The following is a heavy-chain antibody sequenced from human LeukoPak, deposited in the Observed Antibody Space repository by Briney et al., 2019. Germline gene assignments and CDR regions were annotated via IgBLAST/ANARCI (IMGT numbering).Heavy chain of an antibody. V-gene: IGHV3-66*02. CDR3: ARGSSLASVARGFDY. Sequence: GGSLRLSCAASGFTVSSNYMGWVRQAPGKGLDWVSVIYSGGSAYYAESVKGRFTISRDSSKNTLHLQMNSLTAEDTAVYYCARGSSLASVARGFDYWGQGTLVTVSS. CDR2: IYSGGSA. CDR1: GFTVSSNY. J-gene: IGHJ4*02. D-gene: IGHD6-19*01.